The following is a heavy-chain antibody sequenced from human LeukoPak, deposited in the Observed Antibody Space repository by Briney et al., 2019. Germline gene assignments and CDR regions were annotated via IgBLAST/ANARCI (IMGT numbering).Heavy chain of an antibody. J-gene: IGHJ4*02. CDR3: ARDSELLWFGEFGDY. Sequence: ASVTVSCKASGYTFTRYYMHWVRQAPGQGLEWMGWINPNSGGTNYAQKFQGRVTMTRDTSISTAYMELSRLRSDDTAVYYCARDSELLWFGEFGDYWGQGNLVTVS. V-gene: IGHV1-2*02. CDR1: GYTFTRYY. D-gene: IGHD3-10*01. CDR2: INPNSGGT.